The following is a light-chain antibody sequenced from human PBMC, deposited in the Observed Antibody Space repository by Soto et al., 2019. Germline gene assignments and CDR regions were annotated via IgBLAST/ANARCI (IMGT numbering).Light chain of an antibody. V-gene: IGKV1-5*01. CDR3: QQYNTLPCT. Sequence: IQMTQSPSTLSASVGDRVTITCRAIRSNSVWWAWYQLKAGKAPKLLIFDASSLENGVPSRFNGRGSGTESTLTISSLHPNDFATYFCQQYNTLPCTFGQGTKVEIK. CDR1: RSNSVW. J-gene: IGKJ1*01. CDR2: DAS.